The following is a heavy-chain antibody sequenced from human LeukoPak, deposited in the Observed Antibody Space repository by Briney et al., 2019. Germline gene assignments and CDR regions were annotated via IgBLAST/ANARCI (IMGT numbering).Heavy chain of an antibody. CDR3: AREGAIVGATLDDY. CDR1: GGTFSSYA. J-gene: IGHJ4*02. V-gene: IGHV1-18*01. Sequence: ASVNVSCKASGGTFSSYAISWVRQAPGQGLEWMGWISAYNGNTNYAQKLQGRVTITTDTSTSTAYMELRSLRSDDTAVYYCAREGAIVGATLDDYWGQGTLVTVSS. CDR2: ISAYNGNT. D-gene: IGHD1-26*01.